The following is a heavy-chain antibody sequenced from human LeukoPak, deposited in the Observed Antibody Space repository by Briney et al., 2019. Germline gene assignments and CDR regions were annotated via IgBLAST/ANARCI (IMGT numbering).Heavy chain of an antibody. CDR3: ASPYYDSSGYYRWDY. Sequence: SETLSLTCAVYGGSFSGYYWSWIRQPPGKGLEWIGNIYYSGSTYYNPSLKSRVTISVDTSKNQFSLRMSSVTAADTAVYYCASPYYDSSGYYRWDYWGQGTLVTVSS. CDR2: IYYSGST. V-gene: IGHV4-34*01. CDR1: GGSFSGYY. J-gene: IGHJ4*02. D-gene: IGHD3-22*01.